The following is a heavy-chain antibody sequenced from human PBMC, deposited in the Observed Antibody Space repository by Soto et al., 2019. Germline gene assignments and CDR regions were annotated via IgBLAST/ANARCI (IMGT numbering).Heavy chain of an antibody. J-gene: IGHJ3*02. D-gene: IGHD2-2*03. Sequence: GESLKISCKTSGYSFISYWIAWVRQKPGKGLEWMGTFYPGDSTSTYSPSFQGQVTISVDKSISTAYLHLSSLKASDTAMYYCARIIGYCRNNDCSWTFDIWGQGTTVTVSS. CDR3: ARIIGYCRNNDCSWTFDI. CDR1: GYSFISYW. CDR2: FYPGDSTS. V-gene: IGHV5-51*01.